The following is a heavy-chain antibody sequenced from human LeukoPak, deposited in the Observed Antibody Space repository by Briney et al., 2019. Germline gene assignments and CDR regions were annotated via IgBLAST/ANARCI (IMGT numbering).Heavy chain of an antibody. D-gene: IGHD1-14*01. J-gene: IGHJ6*03. CDR3: ARHKARNGYYSYYYMDV. V-gene: IGHV4-39*01. CDR2: VFYSGFT. CDR1: GGSISSTTYS. Sequence: SETLSLTCTVSGGSISSTTYSWGWIRQPPGKGLEWIGSVFYSGFTYYNPSLKSRVTISVDTSNNHFSLKLSSVTAADTAVYHCARHKARNGYYSYYYMDVWGKGTTVTISS.